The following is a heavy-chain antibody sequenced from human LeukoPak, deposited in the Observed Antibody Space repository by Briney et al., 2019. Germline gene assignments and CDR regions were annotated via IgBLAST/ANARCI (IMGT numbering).Heavy chain of an antibody. V-gene: IGHV4-4*07. D-gene: IGHD4-23*01. CDR1: GGSINSYY. CDR3: ARGGEATVVTM. CDR2: IYSSGST. J-gene: IGHJ4*02. Sequence: SETLSLTCTVSGGSINSYYWSWIRQPAGKGLEWIGRIYSSGSTNYNPSLKSRVSMSVDTSKNQFSLKLTSVTAADTAVYYCARGGEATVVTMWGQGILVTVSS.